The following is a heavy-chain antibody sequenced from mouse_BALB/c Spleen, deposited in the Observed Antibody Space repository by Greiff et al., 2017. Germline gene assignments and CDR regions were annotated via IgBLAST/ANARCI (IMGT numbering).Heavy chain of an antibody. Sequence: EVQRVESGGDLVKPGGSLKLSCAASGFTFSSYGMSWVRQTPDKRLEWVATISSGGSYTYYPDSVKGRFTISRDNAKNTLYLQMSSLKSEDTAMYYCARHRTGSYFDYWGQGTTLTVSS. CDR2: ISSGGSYT. D-gene: IGHD4-1*01. CDR3: ARHRTGSYFDY. J-gene: IGHJ2*01. V-gene: IGHV5-6*01. CDR1: GFTFSSYG.